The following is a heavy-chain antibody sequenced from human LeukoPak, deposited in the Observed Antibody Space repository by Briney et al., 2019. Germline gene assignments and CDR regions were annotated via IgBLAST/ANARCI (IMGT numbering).Heavy chain of an antibody. D-gene: IGHD1-26*01. CDR1: GGSISSSSYY. Sequence: SETLSLTCTVSGGSISSSSYYWGWTRQPPGKGLEWIGSIYHSGSTYYNPSLKSRVTISVDTSKNQFSLKLSSVTAADTAVYYCARLVGGVGATSDYWGQGTLVTVSS. V-gene: IGHV4-39*07. J-gene: IGHJ4*02. CDR3: ARLVGGVGATSDY. CDR2: IYHSGST.